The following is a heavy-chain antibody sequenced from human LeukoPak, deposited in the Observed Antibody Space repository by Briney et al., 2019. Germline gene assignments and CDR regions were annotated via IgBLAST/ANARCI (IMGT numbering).Heavy chain of an antibody. V-gene: IGHV4-39*02. D-gene: IGHD5-18*01. Sequence: SETLSLTCTVSGGSISRSPYYWGWIRQPPGKGLEWLGSIYYSGSTYYNPSVKSRVTISVDTSKNQFSLKLSSVTAADTAVYYCARDLATRVTFSFGYWGQGTLVTVSS. CDR3: ARDLATRVTFSFGY. CDR1: GGSISRSPYY. CDR2: IYYSGST. J-gene: IGHJ4*02.